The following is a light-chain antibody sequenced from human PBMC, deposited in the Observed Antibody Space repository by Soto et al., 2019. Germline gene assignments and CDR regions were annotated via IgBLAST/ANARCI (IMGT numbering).Light chain of an antibody. CDR3: QQYDNIPLT. J-gene: IGKJ3*01. CDR1: QDIKKY. Sequence: DIQMTQPPGSRSPYLLDIVIITCQESQDIKKYLNWYQQKPGKDPKLLIYETSNLETGVPSRFSGSGSGTDFTFTISTLQSEDLATYYCQQYDNIPLTFGPGTKVDI. CDR2: ETS. V-gene: IGKV1-33*01.